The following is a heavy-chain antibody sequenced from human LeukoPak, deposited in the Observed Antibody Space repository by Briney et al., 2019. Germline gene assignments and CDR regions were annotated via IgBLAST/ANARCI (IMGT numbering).Heavy chain of an antibody. CDR1: GFTFSSYAM. Sequence: GSLRLSCAASGFTFSSYAMSWVRQPPGKGLEWIGEIHHSGSTNYNPSLRSRVTISVDKSENQFSLKLSSVTAADTAVYYCALMGDAFDIWGQGTMVTVSS. CDR2: IHHSGST. V-gene: IGHV4-4*02. D-gene: IGHD2-8*01. J-gene: IGHJ3*02. CDR3: ALMGDAFDI.